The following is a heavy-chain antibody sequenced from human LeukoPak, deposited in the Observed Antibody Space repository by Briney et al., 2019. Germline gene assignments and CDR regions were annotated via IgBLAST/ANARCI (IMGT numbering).Heavy chain of an antibody. Sequence: SETLSLTCTVSGGSISTYYWSWIRRPPGKGLEWIGYTHYSGSTKYNPSLKSRLTMSLDTSKNQFSLRLSSVTAADTAVYFCARGAAGTGAADYWGQGTLVTVSS. CDR3: ARGAAGTGAADY. J-gene: IGHJ4*02. D-gene: IGHD6-13*01. CDR2: THYSGST. CDR1: GGSISTYY. V-gene: IGHV4-59*01.